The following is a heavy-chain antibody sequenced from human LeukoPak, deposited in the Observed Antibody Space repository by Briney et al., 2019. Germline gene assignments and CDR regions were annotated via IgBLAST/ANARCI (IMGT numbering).Heavy chain of an antibody. D-gene: IGHD1-1*01. CDR2: IYYSGST. CDR1: GGSISSSSYY. CDR3: AKYSWNLSSYWYFDL. Sequence: SETLSLTCTVSGGSISSSSYYWGWIRQPPGKGLEWIGSIYYSGSTYYNPSLKSRVTISVDTSKNQFSLKLSSVTAADTAVYYCAKYSWNLSSYWYFDLWGRGTLVTVSS. J-gene: IGHJ2*01. V-gene: IGHV4-39*01.